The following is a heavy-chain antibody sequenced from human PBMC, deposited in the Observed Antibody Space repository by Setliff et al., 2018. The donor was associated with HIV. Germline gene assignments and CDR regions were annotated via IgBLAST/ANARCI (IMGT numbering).Heavy chain of an antibody. CDR2: IRSNTYGGTT. Sequence: GGSLRLSCTGSGFNFENYAMNWVRQAPGKALEWIAFIRSNTYGGTTEYAASVKGRFTISRDDSKSIAYLQMDSLKAEDTAVYYCTANYEHYWGHGTLVTVSS. J-gene: IGHJ4*01. V-gene: IGHV3-49*04. D-gene: IGHD4-4*01. CDR1: GFNFENYA. CDR3: TANYEHY.